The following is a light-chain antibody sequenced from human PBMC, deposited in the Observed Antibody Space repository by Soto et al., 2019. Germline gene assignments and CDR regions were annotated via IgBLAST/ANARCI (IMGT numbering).Light chain of an antibody. V-gene: IGKV4-1*01. CDR3: QQYYSTHVT. CDR2: WAS. J-gene: IGKJ5*01. CDR1: QSVLYSSNNKNY. Sequence: DIVMTQSPDSLAVSLGERATINCKSSQSVLYSSNNKNYLAWYQQKPGQPPKLLIYWASTRESGVPDRFSGSGFGTDFTLTISSLQAEDVAVYYCQQYYSTHVTFGQGTRLEIK.